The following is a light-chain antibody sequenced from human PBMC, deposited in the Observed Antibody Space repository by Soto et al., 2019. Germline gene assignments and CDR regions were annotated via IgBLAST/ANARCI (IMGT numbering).Light chain of an antibody. J-gene: IGLJ1*01. V-gene: IGLV1-51*02. Sequence: QSVLTQPPSVSAAPGQKVTISCSGSTSNIGYNYVSWYQQLPGTAPKLLIYENNKRPSGIPDRFSGSKSGTSATLGITGLQAGDGAVYYGGTGNSSRSAGEFLETGTK. CDR1: TSNIGYNY. CDR3: GTGNSSRSAGEF. CDR2: ENN.